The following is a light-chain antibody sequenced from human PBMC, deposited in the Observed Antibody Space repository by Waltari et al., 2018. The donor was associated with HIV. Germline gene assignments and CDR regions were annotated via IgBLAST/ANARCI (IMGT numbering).Light chain of an antibody. J-gene: IGKJ4*01. CDR2: QAS. CDR3: QQYHSYPVT. CDR1: QNINSW. V-gene: IGKV1-5*01. Sequence: DIHMTQSPSTVSASVGDRVIISCRASQNINSWLAWYQQTPGKPPRFLIYQASTLERGVPSRCSGSGSGTLFTLTINNLQPVDFGTYYCQQYHSYPVTFGGGTKVEIK.